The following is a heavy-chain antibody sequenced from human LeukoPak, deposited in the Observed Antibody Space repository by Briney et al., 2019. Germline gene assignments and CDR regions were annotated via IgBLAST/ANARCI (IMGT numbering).Heavy chain of an antibody. J-gene: IGHJ6*02. Sequence: PSETLSLTCIVSGGSISSSSYYWGWIRQPPGKGLEWIGTIYYSGSTYYNPSLKSRVTISVDTSKNQFSLKLSSVTAADTAVYYCARGAGSSWYPYYYYYGMDVWGQGTTVTVSS. CDR3: ARGAGSSWYPYYYYYGMDV. V-gene: IGHV4-39*07. D-gene: IGHD6-13*01. CDR1: GGSISSSSYY. CDR2: IYYSGST.